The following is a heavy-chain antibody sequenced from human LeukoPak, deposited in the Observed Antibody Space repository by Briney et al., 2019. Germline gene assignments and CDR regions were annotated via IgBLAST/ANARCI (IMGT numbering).Heavy chain of an antibody. CDR1: GYTFTGYF. V-gene: IGHV1-2*06. Sequence: GASVRVSCKASGYTFTGYFMNWVRQAPGQGLEWMGRINPNNGGTNYAQNFQVRVTMTRDTSISTAYKELSSLRSEDTAVYYCARVGDGLNDAFDIWGQGTMVTVSS. CDR3: ARVGDGLNDAFDI. J-gene: IGHJ3*02. CDR2: INPNNGGT. D-gene: IGHD5-24*01.